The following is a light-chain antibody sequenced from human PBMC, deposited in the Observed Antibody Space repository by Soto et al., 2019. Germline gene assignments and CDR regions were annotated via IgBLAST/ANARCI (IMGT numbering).Light chain of an antibody. CDR2: GAS. V-gene: IGKV3-15*01. CDR1: QSVSSN. CDR3: QQDNNWPPVT. J-gene: IGKJ1*01. Sequence: EIVMTQSPATLSVSPGERATLSCRASQSVSSNLAWYQQKPGQAPRLLIYGASTRATGIPASFSGSGSGTEFTLTISSLQSEDFAVYYCQQDNNWPPVTFGQETKVEIK.